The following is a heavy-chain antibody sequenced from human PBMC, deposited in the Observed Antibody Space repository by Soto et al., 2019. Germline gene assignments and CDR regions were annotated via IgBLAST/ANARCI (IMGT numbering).Heavy chain of an antibody. CDR3: VREYDFWSGYYYYYYMDV. D-gene: IGHD3-3*01. V-gene: IGHV3-48*01. Sequence: EVQLVESGGGLVQPGGSLRLSCAASGFTFSSYSMNWVRQAPGKGLEWVSYISSSSSTIYYADSVKGRFTISRDNAKNSLYLQMNSLRAEDTAVYYCVREYDFWSGYYYYYYMDVWGKGTTVTVSS. CDR1: GFTFSSYS. CDR2: ISSSSSTI. J-gene: IGHJ6*03.